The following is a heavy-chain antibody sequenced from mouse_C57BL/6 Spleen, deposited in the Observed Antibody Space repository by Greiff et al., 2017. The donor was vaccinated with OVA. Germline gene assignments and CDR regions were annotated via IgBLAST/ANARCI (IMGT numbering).Heavy chain of an antibody. CDR3: ASGSSYRFAY. V-gene: IGHV2-6*01. J-gene: IGHJ3*01. D-gene: IGHD1-1*01. Sequence: QVQLKESGPGLVAPSQSLSITCTVSGFSLTSYGVDWVRQSPGQGLEWLGVIWGVGSTNYNSALKSRLSISKDNSKSQVFLKMNSLQTDDTAMYYCASGSSYRFAYWGQGTLVTVSA. CDR1: GFSLTSYG. CDR2: IWGVGST.